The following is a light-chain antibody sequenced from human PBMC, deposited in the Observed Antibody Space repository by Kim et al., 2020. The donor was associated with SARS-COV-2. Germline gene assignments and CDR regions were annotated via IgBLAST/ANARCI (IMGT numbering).Light chain of an antibody. J-gene: IGLJ3*02. CDR1: KLEDKY. V-gene: IGLV3-1*01. CDR3: QAWDASTAV. Sequence: GTPGQTARIACSGDKLEDKYAYWYQHKPGQSPILVIHHDTKRPSGIPERFSGSASGNTATLTISGTQAMDEADYYCQAWDASTAVFGGGTQLTVL. CDR2: HDT.